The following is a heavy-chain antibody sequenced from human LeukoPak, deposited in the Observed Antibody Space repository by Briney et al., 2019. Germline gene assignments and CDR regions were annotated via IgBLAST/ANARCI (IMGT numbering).Heavy chain of an antibody. Sequence: ASVKVSCKASGYTFTSYGISWVRQAPGQGLEWMGWISAYNGNTNYAQKLQGRVTMTRNTSISTAYMELSGLRSEDTAVYYCARGRRDCSTSTCSYYFDYWGQGTLVTVSS. CDR3: ARGRRDCSTSTCSYYFDY. V-gene: IGHV1-18*01. CDR1: GYTFTSYG. CDR2: ISAYNGNT. J-gene: IGHJ4*02. D-gene: IGHD2-2*01.